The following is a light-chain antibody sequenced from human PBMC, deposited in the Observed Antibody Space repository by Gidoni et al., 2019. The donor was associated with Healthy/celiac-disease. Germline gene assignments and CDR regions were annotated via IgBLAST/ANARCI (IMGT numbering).Light chain of an antibody. CDR1: QSVLYSSNNKNY. Sequence: DIVMTQSPDSLAVSLGERATINCKSSQSVLYSSNNKNYLAWYQQKPGQPPKLLIYGASTRESGVPDRLSGSGSGTDLTLTISSLQAEDVAVYYCQKYYSTPQTFGQGTKVEIK. CDR3: QKYYSTPQT. J-gene: IGKJ1*01. V-gene: IGKV4-1*01. CDR2: GAS.